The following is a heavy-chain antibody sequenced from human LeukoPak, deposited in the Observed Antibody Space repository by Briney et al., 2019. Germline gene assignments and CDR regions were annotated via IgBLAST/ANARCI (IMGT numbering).Heavy chain of an antibody. V-gene: IGHV3-11*01. D-gene: IGHD3-16*01. CDR2: ISSSGSTI. CDR3: ARDGGGSY. Sequence: LSLTCTVSGGSISGSYWSWIRQAPGKGLEWVSYISSSGSTIYYADSVKGRFTISRDNAKNSLYLQMNSLRAEDTAVYYCARDGGGSYWGQGTLVTVSS. CDR1: GGSISGSY. J-gene: IGHJ4*02.